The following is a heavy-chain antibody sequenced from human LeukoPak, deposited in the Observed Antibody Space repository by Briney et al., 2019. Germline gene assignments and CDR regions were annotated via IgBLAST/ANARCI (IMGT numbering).Heavy chain of an antibody. CDR3: ASDIDRGIDY. CDR1: GFTVSSNY. CDR2: IYSGGTT. J-gene: IGHJ4*02. D-gene: IGHD3-10*01. Sequence: PGGSLRLSCAASGFTVSSNYMNWVRQAPGKGLEWVSIIYSGGTTYYADSVKGRFTISRDNAKNSLYLQMNSLRAEDTAVYYCASDIDRGIDYWGQGTLVTVSS. V-gene: IGHV3-66*01.